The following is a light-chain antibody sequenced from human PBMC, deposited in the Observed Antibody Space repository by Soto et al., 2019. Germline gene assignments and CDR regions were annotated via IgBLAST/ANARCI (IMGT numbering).Light chain of an antibody. CDR2: GAS. CDR3: HQYGTAPLT. V-gene: IGKV3-20*01. CDR1: QSVSSN. Sequence: EIVMTQSPATLSVSPVERATLSSTASQSVSSNLAWYQQKPGQAPRLLIYGASSRATGIPDRFSGSGSGTDFTLTISRLEPEDFSVYYCHQYGTAPLTFGPGTKVDIK. J-gene: IGKJ3*01.